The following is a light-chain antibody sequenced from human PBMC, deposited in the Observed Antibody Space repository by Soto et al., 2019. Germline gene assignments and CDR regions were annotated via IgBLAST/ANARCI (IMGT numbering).Light chain of an antibody. Sequence: EIVLTQSPATLSLSPGERATLSCRASQSVSSYLAWYQQKPGQAPRLLIYDASNRATGIPARFSGSGSGTDFTLTIRSLEPEDSAVYYCQQRSNWPTFGQGTRLEIK. V-gene: IGKV3-11*01. CDR1: QSVSSY. CDR2: DAS. CDR3: QQRSNWPT. J-gene: IGKJ5*01.